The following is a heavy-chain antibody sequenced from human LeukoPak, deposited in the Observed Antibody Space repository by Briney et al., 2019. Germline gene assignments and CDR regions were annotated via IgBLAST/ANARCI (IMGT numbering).Heavy chain of an antibody. V-gene: IGHV4-34*01. CDR3: ARAGSFGDYDAFEI. D-gene: IGHD4-17*01. Sequence: SQTLSLTYAVYGGSFSAYYWSWIRQPPGKGLELIGEINHSGFTNYNPSLKSRVTISVDTSKNQFSLRLSSATAADTAVYYCARAGSFGDYDAFEIWGQGTIVTVFS. CDR1: GGSFSAYY. CDR2: INHSGFT. J-gene: IGHJ3*02.